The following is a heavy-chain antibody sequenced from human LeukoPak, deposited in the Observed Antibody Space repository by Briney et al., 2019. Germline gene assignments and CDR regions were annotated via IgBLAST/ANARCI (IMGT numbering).Heavy chain of an antibody. CDR2: IYYSGST. J-gene: IGHJ6*03. V-gene: IGHV4-39*01. CDR1: GGSISSSSYY. CDR3: ARGSADGGNYLGYFYYYYMDV. Sequence: SETLSLTCTVSGGSISSSSYYWGWIRQPPGKGLEWIGSIYYSGSTYYNPSLKSRVTISVDTSKNQFSLKLSSVTAADTAVYYCARGSADGGNYLGYFYYYYMDVWGKGTTVTVSS. D-gene: IGHD1-26*01.